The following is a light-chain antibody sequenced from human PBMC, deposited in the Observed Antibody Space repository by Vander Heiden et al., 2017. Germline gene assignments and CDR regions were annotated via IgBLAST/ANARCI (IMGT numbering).Light chain of an antibody. CDR1: QSISSY. CDR2: AAS. Sequence: DIQMTQSPSSLSASVGDRVTITCRASQSISSYLNWYQQKPGKAPKLLIYAASSLKSGVPSRCSGSGSGTDFTLTISSLQPEDFATYYCQQSYSTPRTFGGGTKVEIK. J-gene: IGKJ4*02. CDR3: QQSYSTPRT. V-gene: IGKV1-39*01.